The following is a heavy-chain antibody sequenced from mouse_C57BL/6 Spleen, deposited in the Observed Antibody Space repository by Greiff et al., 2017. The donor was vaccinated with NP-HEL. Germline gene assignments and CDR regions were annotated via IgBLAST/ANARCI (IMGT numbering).Heavy chain of an antibody. CDR3: APLPDYYAMDY. V-gene: IGHV1-82*01. Sequence: QVHVKQSGPELVKPGASVKISCKASGYAFSSSWMNWVKQRPGKGLEWIGRIYPGDGDTNYNGKFKGKATLTADKSSSTAYMQLSSLTSEDSAVYFCAPLPDYYAMDYWGQGTSVTVSS. CDR2: IYPGDGDT. J-gene: IGHJ4*01. CDR1: GYAFSSSW.